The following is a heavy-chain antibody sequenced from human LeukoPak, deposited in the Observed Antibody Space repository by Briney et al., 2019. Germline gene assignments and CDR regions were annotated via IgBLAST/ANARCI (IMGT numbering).Heavy chain of an antibody. Sequence: SETLSLTCTASGDSLSSYYWGWIRQPPGKGLEWIGYIYNSEGGTNSNPSLKSRVTISEDTSKNQVSLKLSSVTAADTAVYYCTRRYRSGWSPTYDYWGQGILVTVSS. D-gene: IGHD6-19*01. CDR2: IYNSEGGT. J-gene: IGHJ4*02. V-gene: IGHV4-59*01. CDR1: GDSLSSYY. CDR3: TRRYRSGWSPTYDY.